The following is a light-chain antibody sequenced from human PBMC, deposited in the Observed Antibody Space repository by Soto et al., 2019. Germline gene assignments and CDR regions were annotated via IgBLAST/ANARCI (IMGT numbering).Light chain of an antibody. V-gene: IGKV3-15*01. CDR1: QRVSNN. J-gene: IGKJ4*01. CDR3: QQYNDWPLT. Sequence: EIVMTQSPATLSVSPGERATLSCRASQRVSNNLACYKQKPGQAPRPLNYVASPRATGLPDRISGSGSGTEFTLTISSLQSEDFAIYYCQQYNDWPLTFGGGTKVEIK. CDR2: VAS.